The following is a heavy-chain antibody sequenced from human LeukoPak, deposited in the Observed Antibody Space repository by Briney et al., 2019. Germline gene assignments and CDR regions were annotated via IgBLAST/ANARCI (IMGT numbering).Heavy chain of an antibody. Sequence: SVKVSCKASGGTFSSYAISWVRQAPGQGLEWMGGIIPIFGTANYAQKFQGRVTITADESTSTAYMELSSLRSEDTAVYYCARNRRYFDWLLYDAFDIWGQGTMVTVSS. V-gene: IGHV1-69*13. J-gene: IGHJ3*02. CDR3: ARNRRYFDWLLYDAFDI. CDR2: IIPIFGTA. D-gene: IGHD3-9*01. CDR1: GGTFSSYA.